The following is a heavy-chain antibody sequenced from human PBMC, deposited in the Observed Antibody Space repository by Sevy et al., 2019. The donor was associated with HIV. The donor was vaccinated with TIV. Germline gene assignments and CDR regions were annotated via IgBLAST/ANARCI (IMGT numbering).Heavy chain of an antibody. J-gene: IGHJ6*02. CDR2: ISYDGGNI. CDR3: ARDLPSAVINPFYYYGMDV. V-gene: IGHV3-30*04. CDR1: GFTFIIYA. D-gene: IGHD2-21*01. Sequence: GGSLRLSCAASGFTFIIYAIHWVRQAPGKGLEWVTVISYDGGNIYYADSVKGRFTVSRDNSKDTVYLQMNSLRPEDTAVYYCARDLPSAVINPFYYYGMDVWGQGTTVTVSS.